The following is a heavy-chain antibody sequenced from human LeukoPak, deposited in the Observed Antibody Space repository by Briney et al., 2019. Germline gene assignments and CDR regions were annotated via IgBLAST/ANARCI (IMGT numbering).Heavy chain of an antibody. D-gene: IGHD3-3*01. CDR3: AREANYDFWSGSWHYYYMDV. V-gene: IGHV3-7*01. J-gene: IGHJ6*03. CDR2: IKQDGGEK. CDR1: GFTFSSYW. Sequence: PGGSLRLSCAASGFTFSSYWMSWVRQAPGKGLEWVANIKQDGGEKYYVDSVKGRFTISRDNAKNSLYLQMNSLRAEDTAVYYCAREANYDFWSGSWHYYYMDVWGKGTTVTVSS.